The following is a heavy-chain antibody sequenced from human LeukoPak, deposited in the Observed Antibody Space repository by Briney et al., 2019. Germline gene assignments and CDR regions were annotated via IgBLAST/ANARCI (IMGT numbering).Heavy chain of an antibody. V-gene: IGHV3-11*04. CDR1: GFTFSDYY. CDR3: ARDPNPGVQLWLDY. Sequence: GGSLRLSCAASGFTFSDYYMSWIRQAPGKGLEWVSYISSSGSTIYYADSVKGRFTISRDNAKNSLYLQMNSLRAEDTAVYYCARDPNPGVQLWLDYWGQGTLVTVSS. CDR2: ISSSGSTI. J-gene: IGHJ4*02. D-gene: IGHD5-18*01.